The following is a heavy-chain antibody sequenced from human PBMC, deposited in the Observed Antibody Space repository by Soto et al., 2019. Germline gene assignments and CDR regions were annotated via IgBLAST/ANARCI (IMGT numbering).Heavy chain of an antibody. CDR2: IYYSGST. CDR1: DDSISWWY. J-gene: IGHJ6*03. D-gene: IGHD6-19*01. Sequence: SETLSLTCTVSDDSISWWYRCWLRQPPGKGLEWIGYIYYSGSTNYNPSLKSRVTISVDTSKNQFSLKLRSVTAADTAVYYCASGSCHINCGCMD. CDR3: ASGSCHINCGCMD. V-gene: IGHV4-59*01.